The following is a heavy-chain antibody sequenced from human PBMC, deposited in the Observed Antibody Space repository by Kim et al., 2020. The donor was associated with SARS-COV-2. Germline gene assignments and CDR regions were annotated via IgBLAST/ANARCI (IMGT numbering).Heavy chain of an antibody. CDR1: GGSFSGYY. Sequence: SETLSLTCAVYGGSFSGYYWSWIRQPPGKGLEWIGEINHSGSTNYNPSLKSRVTISVDTSKNQFSLKLSSVTAADTAVYYCARGSRYYGSGSYYNTIRRNWYYFDYWGQGTLVTVSS. V-gene: IGHV4-34*01. CDR3: ARGSRYYGSGSYYNTIRRNWYYFDY. J-gene: IGHJ4*02. D-gene: IGHD3-10*01. CDR2: INHSGST.